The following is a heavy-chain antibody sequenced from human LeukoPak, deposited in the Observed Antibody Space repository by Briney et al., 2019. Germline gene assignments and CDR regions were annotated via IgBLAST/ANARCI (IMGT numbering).Heavy chain of an antibody. CDR1: GLTFNNYV. CDR2: ISGGADAT. D-gene: IGHD6-19*01. J-gene: IGHJ4*02. CDR3: TKEPRESTVAGPFDY. Sequence: GGSLRLSCAASGLTFNNYVMSWVRQAPGKGLEWVSAISGGADATFCADSVRGRFTISRDNFKNTLYLQMNSLRADDTAVYYCTKEPRESTVAGPFDYWGQGTLVTVSS. V-gene: IGHV3-23*01.